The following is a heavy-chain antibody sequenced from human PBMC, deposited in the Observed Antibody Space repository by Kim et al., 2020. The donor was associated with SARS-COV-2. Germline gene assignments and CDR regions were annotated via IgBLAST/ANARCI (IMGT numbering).Heavy chain of an antibody. J-gene: IGHJ4*02. V-gene: IGHV3-23*01. CDR3: AKGLGGDTAMDHYFDY. Sequence: GGSLRLSCAASGFTFSSYAMSWVRQAPGKGLEWVSAISGSGGSTYYADSVKGRFTISRDNSKNTLYLQMNSLRAEDTAVYYCAKGLGGDTAMDHYFDYWGQGTLVTVSS. CDR2: ISGSGGST. CDR1: GFTFSSYA. D-gene: IGHD5-18*01.